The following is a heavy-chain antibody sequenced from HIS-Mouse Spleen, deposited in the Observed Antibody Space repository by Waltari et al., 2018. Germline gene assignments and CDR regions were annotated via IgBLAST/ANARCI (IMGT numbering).Heavy chain of an antibody. J-gene: IGHJ3*02. V-gene: IGHV3-7*01. Sequence: EVQLVESGGGLVQPGGSLRLSCAASGFTFSSYWMSWVRQAQGKGLEWVAKIKKDGREKYYLDSVKGRFTISRDNAKNSLYLQMNSLRAEDTAVYYCARDGQGSGAFDIWGQGTMVTVSS. CDR3: ARDGQGSGAFDI. CDR1: GFTFSSYW. CDR2: IKKDGREK.